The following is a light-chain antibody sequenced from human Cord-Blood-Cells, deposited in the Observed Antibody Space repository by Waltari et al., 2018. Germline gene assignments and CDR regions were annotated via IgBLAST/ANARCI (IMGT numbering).Light chain of an antibody. V-gene: IGLV2-8*01. CDR3: SSYAGSNNFV. Sequence: QSALTQPPSASGSPGQSVTISCTGTSSDVGGYTYVPWYQQHPGKAPKPMIYEVSKRPSGVPDRFSGSKSGNTASLTVSGLQAEDEADYYCSSYAGSNNFVFGTGTKVTVL. J-gene: IGLJ1*01. CDR2: EVS. CDR1: SSDVGGYTY.